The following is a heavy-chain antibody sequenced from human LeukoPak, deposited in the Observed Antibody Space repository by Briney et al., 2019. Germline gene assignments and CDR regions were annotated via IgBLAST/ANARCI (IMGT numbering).Heavy chain of an antibody. J-gene: IGHJ5*02. V-gene: IGHV3-11*06. Sequence: PGGSLRLSCVASGFTFSDYYMSWIRQAPGKGLEWVSYISGTISNTKYADSVKGRFTISRDNAKNSLYLQMNSLRAEDTAVYYCVRDTSLVVVVPTARQDWFDPWGQGTLVTVSS. CDR3: VRDTSLVVVVPTARQDWFDP. CDR2: ISGTISNT. CDR1: GFTFSDYY. D-gene: IGHD2-2*01.